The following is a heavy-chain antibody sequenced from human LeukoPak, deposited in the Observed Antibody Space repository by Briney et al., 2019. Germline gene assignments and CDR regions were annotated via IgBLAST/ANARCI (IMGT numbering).Heavy chain of an antibody. CDR2: INWNGGST. D-gene: IGHD2-15*01. Sequence: GGSLRLSCAASGFTFDAYGMSWVRHAPGKGLEWVSGINWNGGSTIYADSVKGRFTISRDNAKNSLYLQMNRLRAEDTALYYCARLGYPYYYYYMDVWGKGTTVTVSS. CDR3: ARLGYPYYYYYMDV. J-gene: IGHJ6*03. CDR1: GFTFDAYG. V-gene: IGHV3-20*04.